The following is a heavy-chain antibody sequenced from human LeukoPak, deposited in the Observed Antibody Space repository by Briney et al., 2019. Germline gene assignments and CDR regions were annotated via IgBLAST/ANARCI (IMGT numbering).Heavy chain of an antibody. Sequence: GGSLRLSCAASGFTFSTYWMHWVRQAPGKGLVWVSRINTDGTTTTYADSVKGRFTISRNNAKNTLHLQMNSLRVEDTAVYYCVSDHTGHDDYWGQGTLVTVSS. CDR2: INTDGTTT. CDR3: VSDHTGHDDY. J-gene: IGHJ4*02. D-gene: IGHD1-1*01. V-gene: IGHV3-74*01. CDR1: GFTFSTYW.